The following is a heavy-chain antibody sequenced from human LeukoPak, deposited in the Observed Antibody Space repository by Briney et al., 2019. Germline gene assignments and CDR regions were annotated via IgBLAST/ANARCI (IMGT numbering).Heavy chain of an antibody. CDR3: ARDGPRVSSGYYYGMDV. D-gene: IGHD3-22*01. Sequence: ASVKVSCKASGYIFTGYYMHWVRQAPGQGLEWMGWINPNSGGTNYAQKFQGRVTRTRDTSISTAYMELSRLRSDDTAVYYCARDGPRVSSGYYYGMDVWGQGTTVTVSS. CDR1: GYIFTGYY. V-gene: IGHV1-2*02. J-gene: IGHJ6*02. CDR2: INPNSGGT.